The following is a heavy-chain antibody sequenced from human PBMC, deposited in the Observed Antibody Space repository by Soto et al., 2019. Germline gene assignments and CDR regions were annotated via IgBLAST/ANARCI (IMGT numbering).Heavy chain of an antibody. V-gene: IGHV3-23*01. CDR3: ATTIYSGSYRFDY. CDR2: ISGSGGST. CDR1: GFNIVSHS. D-gene: IGHD1-26*01. Sequence: GGSKILSCTASGFNIVSHSMSWISKETGKGLEWVSAISGSGGSTYYADSVKGRFTISRDNSKNTLYLQMNSLRAEDTAVYYCATTIYSGSYRFDYWGQGTLVTVSS. J-gene: IGHJ4*02.